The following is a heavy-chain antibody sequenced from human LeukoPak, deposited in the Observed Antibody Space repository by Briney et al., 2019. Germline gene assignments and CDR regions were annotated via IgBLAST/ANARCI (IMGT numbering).Heavy chain of an antibody. J-gene: IGHJ4*02. CDR1: GYTFIAYY. CDR2: INPNSGGT. Sequence: ASVKVSCKASGYTFIAYYIHWVRQAPGQGLEWMGRINPNSGGTNYAQKFQGTVTMTRDTSISTVYMELSRLKSDDTAVYYCARVKSSSSPEFDSWSQGTLVTVSS. CDR3: ARVKSSSSPEFDS. D-gene: IGHD6-6*01. V-gene: IGHV1-2*06.